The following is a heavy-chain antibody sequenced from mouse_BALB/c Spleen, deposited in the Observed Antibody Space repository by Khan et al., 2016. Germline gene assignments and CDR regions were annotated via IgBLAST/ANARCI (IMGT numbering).Heavy chain of an antibody. CDR3: ARGDFLSVVADYYAMDY. CDR1: GYTFTSYW. CDR2: IDPSDSET. J-gene: IGHJ4*01. V-gene: IGHV1-69*02. Sequence: QVQLKQPGAELVKPGAPVKLSCKASGYTFTSYWMNWVKQRPGRGLEWIGRIDPSDSETHYNQKFKDKATLTVDKSSSTAYIQLSSLTSEDSAVYYCARGDFLSVVADYYAMDYWGQGTSVTVSS. D-gene: IGHD1-1*01.